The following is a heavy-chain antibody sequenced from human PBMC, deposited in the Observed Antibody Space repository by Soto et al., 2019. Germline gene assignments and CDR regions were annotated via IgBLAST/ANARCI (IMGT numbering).Heavy chain of an antibody. Sequence: GGSLRLSCAASGFTFSSYSMNWVRQAPGKGLEWVSYISSSSSTKYYADSVKGRFTISRDNAKNSLYLQMNSLRDEDTDVYYCARRVNDYGGNSGGYWGQGTLVTVSS. D-gene: IGHD4-17*01. CDR1: GFTFSSYS. V-gene: IGHV3-48*02. CDR3: ARRVNDYGGNSGGY. CDR2: ISSSSSTK. J-gene: IGHJ4*02.